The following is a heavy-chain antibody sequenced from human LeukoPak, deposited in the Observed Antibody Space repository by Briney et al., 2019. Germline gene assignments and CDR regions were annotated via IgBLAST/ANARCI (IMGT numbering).Heavy chain of an antibody. CDR1: GYTFTSYD. J-gene: IGHJ4*02. D-gene: IGHD2-2*01. Sequence: GASVKVSCKASGYTFTSYDINWVRQATGQGLEWMGWMNPNSGNTGYAQKFQGRVTMTRNTSISTAYMELSSLRSEDTAVYYCARAGLDCSSTSCYEVDDYWGQRTLVTVSS. CDR3: ARAGLDCSSTSCYEVDDY. CDR2: MNPNSGNT. V-gene: IGHV1-8*01.